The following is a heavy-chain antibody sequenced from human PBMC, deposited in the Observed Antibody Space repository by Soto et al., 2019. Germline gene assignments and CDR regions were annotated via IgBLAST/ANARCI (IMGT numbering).Heavy chain of an antibody. V-gene: IGHV3-23*01. CDR1: GFTFNNYA. CDR2: ISPNGDST. Sequence: EVQLLESGGGLVQPGGSLRLACAASGFTFNNYAMNWVRQPPGRGLEWVSIISPNGDSTYYAASVKGPLPISRDNSQNTVFLQMNRLRAEDTAIYFCAKVRLTDYLRYAPHLWGQGTLVTVSS. D-gene: IGHD2-8*01. J-gene: IGHJ3*01. CDR3: AKVRLTDYLRYAPHL.